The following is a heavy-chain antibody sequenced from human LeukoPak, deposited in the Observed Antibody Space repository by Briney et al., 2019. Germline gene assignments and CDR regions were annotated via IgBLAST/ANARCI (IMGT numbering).Heavy chain of an antibody. V-gene: IGHV3-21*01. CDR3: ARDSGGNDY. D-gene: IGHD3-16*01. Sequence: KSGGSLRLSCAASGFTFSSYSMNWVRQAPGKGLEWVSSISSSSYIYYADSVKGRFTISRDNAKNSLYLQMNSLRVEDTAMYYCARDSGGNDYWGQGLLVTVSS. CDR2: ISSSSYI. CDR1: GFTFSSYS. J-gene: IGHJ4*02.